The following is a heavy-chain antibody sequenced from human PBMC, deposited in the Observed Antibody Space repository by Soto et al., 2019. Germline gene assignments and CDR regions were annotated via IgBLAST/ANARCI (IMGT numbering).Heavy chain of an antibody. V-gene: IGHV1-18*01. CDR1: GYTLTSYG. J-gene: IGHJ3*02. Sequence: ASVKGSCKASGYTLTSYGISWVRQAPGQGLEWMGWISAYNGNTNYAQKLQGRVTMTTDTSTSTAYMELRSLRSDDTAVYYCAFGYPGTTPMDAFDIWGQGTMVTVSS. D-gene: IGHD1-1*01. CDR3: AFGYPGTTPMDAFDI. CDR2: ISAYNGNT.